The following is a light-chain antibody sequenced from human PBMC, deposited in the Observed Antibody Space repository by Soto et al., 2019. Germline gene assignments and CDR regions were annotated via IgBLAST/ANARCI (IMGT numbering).Light chain of an antibody. CDR2: GAS. V-gene: IGKV3-15*01. J-gene: IGKJ1*01. CDR3: QQYNNWPRT. CDR1: QSVSSD. Sequence: EIVMTQSPATLSVSPGERATLSCRASQSVSSDLAWYHQKPGQPPRLLIYGASTRATGIPARFSGGGSGTEFTLTINSLQSEDFAVYYCQQYNNWPRTFGQGTKVDIK.